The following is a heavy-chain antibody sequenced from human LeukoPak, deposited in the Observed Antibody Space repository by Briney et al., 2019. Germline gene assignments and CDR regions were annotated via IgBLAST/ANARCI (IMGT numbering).Heavy chain of an antibody. CDR3: AKSGVATIEFDY. V-gene: IGHV1-8*01. CDR1: GYTFTSYD. CDR2: MNPNSGNT. D-gene: IGHD5-12*01. J-gene: IGHJ4*02. Sequence: GASVKVSCKASGYTFTSYDINWVRQATGQGVEWMGWMNPNSGNTGYAQKFQGRVTMTRNNSMSTAYMELSSLRSEDTAVYYCAKSGVATIEFDYWGQGTLVTVSS.